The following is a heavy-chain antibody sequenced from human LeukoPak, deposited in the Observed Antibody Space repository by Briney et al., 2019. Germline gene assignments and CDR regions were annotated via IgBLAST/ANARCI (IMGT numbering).Heavy chain of an antibody. V-gene: IGHV4-39*01. J-gene: IGHJ4*02. D-gene: IGHD4-11*01. CDR3: ARQEFSNFYFDY. Sequence: PETLSVTCTVSGDSISNIYYYWSWIRQPPGKGLEWIGNIYYSGSTYYNPSLKTRVTISVDTSQNQFSLKLSSVTAADTAVYYCARQEFSNFYFDYWGQGSPVTVSS. CDR2: IYYSGST. CDR1: GDSISNIYYY.